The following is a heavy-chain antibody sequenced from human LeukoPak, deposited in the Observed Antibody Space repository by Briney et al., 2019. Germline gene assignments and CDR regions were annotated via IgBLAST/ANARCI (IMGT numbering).Heavy chain of an antibody. CDR1: GGSLSGHY. D-gene: IGHD4-23*01. Sequence: SETLSLTCAVYGGSLSGHYGSWIRQPPGKGLEWIGEINDSGSTNYNPSLKSRVTISVDTSKNQFSLKMSSVTAADTAVYYCARHPAGGNPLEWWGQGTLVTVSS. CDR2: INDSGST. CDR3: ARHPAGGNPLEW. J-gene: IGHJ4*02. V-gene: IGHV4-34*01.